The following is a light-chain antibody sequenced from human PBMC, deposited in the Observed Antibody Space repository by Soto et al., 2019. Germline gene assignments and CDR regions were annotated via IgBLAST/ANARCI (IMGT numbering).Light chain of an antibody. Sequence: EIVLTQSPGTLSLSPGEGATLSCRASQSVDNNYLAWYQQKPGQAPRLLIYGASSRATGIPDRFSGGGSETDFTLTISRLESEDSAVYYCQQYGISPFTFGGGTKVDIK. CDR2: GAS. CDR3: QQYGISPFT. V-gene: IGKV3-20*01. J-gene: IGKJ4*01. CDR1: QSVDNNY.